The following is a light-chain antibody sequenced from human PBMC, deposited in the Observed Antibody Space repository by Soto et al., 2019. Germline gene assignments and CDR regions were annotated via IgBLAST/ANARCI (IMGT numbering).Light chain of an antibody. CDR2: DVS. Sequence: QSALTQPASVSGSPGQSITISCTGTSSDVGGYNYVSWYQQHPAKAPKLMIYDVSNRPSGVSNRFSGSKSGKTASLTISGLQAEDEADYYCSSYTSSSPYVVFGGGTQLTVL. CDR3: SSYTSSSPYVV. CDR1: SSDVGGYNY. J-gene: IGLJ2*01. V-gene: IGLV2-14*01.